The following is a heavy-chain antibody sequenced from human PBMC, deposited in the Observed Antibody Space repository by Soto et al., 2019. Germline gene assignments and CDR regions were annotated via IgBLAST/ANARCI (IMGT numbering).Heavy chain of an antibody. Sequence: GGSLRLSCAASAFTFSDYYMVWIRQAPGKGLEWVSSISSSSSYIYYADSVKGRFTISRDNAKNSLYLQMNSLRAEDTAVYYCASPFAVVVPAAKSHAFDIWVQGTMVTVSS. CDR1: AFTFSDYY. CDR3: ASPFAVVVPAAKSHAFDI. J-gene: IGHJ3*02. CDR2: ISSSSSYI. V-gene: IGHV3-11*06. D-gene: IGHD2-2*01.